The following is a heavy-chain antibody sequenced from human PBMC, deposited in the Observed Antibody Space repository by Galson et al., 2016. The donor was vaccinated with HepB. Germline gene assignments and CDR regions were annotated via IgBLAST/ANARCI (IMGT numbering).Heavy chain of an antibody. Sequence: SLRLSCAASGFTVSDNYMSWVRQAPGKGLEWVSTIYTGGSTFYADSVKGRFTISGDNSKNTLYLQMTGLGAEDTARYYCARDTTFYYGSADWGQGTLVTVSS. CDR3: ARDTTFYYGSAD. V-gene: IGHV3-66*01. D-gene: IGHD3-10*01. J-gene: IGHJ4*02. CDR1: GFTVSDNY. CDR2: IYTGGST.